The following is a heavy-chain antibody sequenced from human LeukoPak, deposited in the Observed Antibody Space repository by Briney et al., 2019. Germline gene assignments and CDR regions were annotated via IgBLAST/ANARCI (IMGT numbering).Heavy chain of an antibody. D-gene: IGHD2/OR15-2a*01. J-gene: IGHJ4*02. Sequence: GGSLRLSCAASGFTFSSHAMTWVRQAPGKGLEWVSVISGSGGNTYHADSVKGRFTISRDNSKNTLSLQMNSLRVEDTAVYYCAKGRDFLDYWGQGTLVTVSS. V-gene: IGHV3-23*01. CDR1: GFTFSSHA. CDR3: AKGRDFLDY. CDR2: ISGSGGNT.